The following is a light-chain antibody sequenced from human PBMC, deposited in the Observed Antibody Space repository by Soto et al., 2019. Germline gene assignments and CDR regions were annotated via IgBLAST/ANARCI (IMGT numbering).Light chain of an antibody. V-gene: IGKV2-28*01. CDR1: QSLLYSNGYNY. CDR3: MQALQTPPT. J-gene: IGKJ4*01. Sequence: EIVLTQSPLSLPVTPGEPASISCRSSQSLLYSNGYNYLVWYLQRPGQSPQLLIYLGSNRASGVPDRFSGSGSGTEFTLKISRVEAEDDGVYYCMQALQTPPTFGGGTKVEIK. CDR2: LGS.